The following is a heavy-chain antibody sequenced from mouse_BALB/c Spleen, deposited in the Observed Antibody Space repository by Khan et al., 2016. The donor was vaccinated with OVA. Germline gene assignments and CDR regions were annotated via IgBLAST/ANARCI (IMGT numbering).Heavy chain of an antibody. D-gene: IGHD1-1*01. CDR3: ARSYDGAWFAY. J-gene: IGHJ3*01. V-gene: IGHV1-77*01. CDR1: GYTFSDYV. Sequence: QVQLKESGPELVKPGASVKMSCKASGYTFSDYVISWVKLRTGQGLEWIGEIYPGSGSTYYNEKFKGKATLTADKSSNTAYMQLSSLTSEDSAVYFCARSYDGAWFAYWAKGLWSLSL. CDR2: IYPGSGST.